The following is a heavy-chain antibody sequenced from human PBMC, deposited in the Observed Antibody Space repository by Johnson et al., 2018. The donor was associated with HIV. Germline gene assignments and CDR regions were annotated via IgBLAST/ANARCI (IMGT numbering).Heavy chain of an antibody. J-gene: IGHJ3*02. CDR2: INWNGGST. D-gene: IGHD3-10*01. CDR1: GFTFSNYA. CDR3: ARSLGVGAFDI. Sequence: VQLVESGGGVVQPGGSLRLSCAASGFTFSNYAVHWVRQAPGKGLEWVSGINWNGGSTGYADSVKGRFTISRDNAKNSLYLQMNSLRAEDTAVYYCARSLGVGAFDIWGQGTMVTVSS. V-gene: IGHV3-20*04.